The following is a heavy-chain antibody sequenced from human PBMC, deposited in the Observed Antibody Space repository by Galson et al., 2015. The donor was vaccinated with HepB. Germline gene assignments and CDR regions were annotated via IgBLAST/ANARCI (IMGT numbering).Heavy chain of an antibody. J-gene: IGHJ4*02. V-gene: IGHV1-46*03. CDR3: ARGGSWFVFDY. CDR1: GYTFTSYF. CDR2: ILPSGDSA. D-gene: IGHD6-13*01. Sequence: SVKVSCKASGYTFTSYFMHWVRQAPGQGLEWMGIILPSGDSATYARKFQGRVTMTRDTSTRTVLMELSSLRSEDTAVYYCARGGSWFVFDYWGQGTLVTVSS.